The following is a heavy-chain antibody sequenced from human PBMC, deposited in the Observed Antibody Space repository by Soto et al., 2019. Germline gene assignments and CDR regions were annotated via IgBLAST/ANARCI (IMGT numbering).Heavy chain of an antibody. CDR1: GGTFSSYA. CDR3: ATRNSNYEAYYYYYGMDV. J-gene: IGHJ6*02. Sequence: QVQLVQSGAEVKKPGSSVKVSRKASGGTFSSYAISWVRQAPGQGLEWMGGIIPIFGTANYAQKFQGRVTITADESTSTAYMELSSLRSEDTAVYYCATRNSNYEAYYYYYGMDVWGQGTTVTVSS. CDR2: IIPIFGTA. D-gene: IGHD4-4*01. V-gene: IGHV1-69*01.